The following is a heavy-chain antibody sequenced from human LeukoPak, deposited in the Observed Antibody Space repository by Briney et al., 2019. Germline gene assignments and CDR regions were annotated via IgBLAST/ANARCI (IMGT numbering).Heavy chain of an antibody. Sequence: LWASVKVSCKASGGTFSSYAISWVRQAPGPGLEWMGGIIPIFGTANYAQKFQGRVTITADESTSTAYMELSSLRSEDTAVYYCARTIAVAGALDYWGQGTLVTVSS. CDR2: IIPIFGTA. D-gene: IGHD6-19*01. CDR3: ARTIAVAGALDY. V-gene: IGHV1-69*13. CDR1: GGTFSSYA. J-gene: IGHJ4*02.